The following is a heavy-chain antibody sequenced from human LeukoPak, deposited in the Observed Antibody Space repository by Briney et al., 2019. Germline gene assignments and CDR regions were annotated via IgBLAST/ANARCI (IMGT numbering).Heavy chain of an antibody. D-gene: IGHD3-22*01. J-gene: IGHJ4*02. CDR2: ISAYNGNT. CDR1: GYTFTSYG. Sequence: ASVKVSCKASGYTFTSYGISWVRQAPGQGLEWMGWISAYNGNTNYAQKLQGRVTMTTDTSTSTAYMELRSLRSDDTAVYYCARENYYDSSGYYYFDYWGQGTLVTVSS. CDR3: ARENYYDSSGYYYFDY. V-gene: IGHV1-18*01.